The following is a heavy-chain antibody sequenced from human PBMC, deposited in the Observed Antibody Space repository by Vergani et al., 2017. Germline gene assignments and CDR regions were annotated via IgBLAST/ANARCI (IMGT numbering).Heavy chain of an antibody. J-gene: IGHJ4*02. V-gene: IGHV3-13*01. CDR2: IGTAGDT. Sequence: EVQLVESGGGLVQPGGSLRLSCAACGFTFSSYDMHWVRQATGKGLEWVSAIGTAGDTYYPGSVKGRFTISRENAKNSLYLQMNGLRAGDTAVYYCARRDSSSPALDYWGQGTLVTVSS. D-gene: IGHD6-6*01. CDR3: ARRDSSSPALDY. CDR1: GFTFSSYD.